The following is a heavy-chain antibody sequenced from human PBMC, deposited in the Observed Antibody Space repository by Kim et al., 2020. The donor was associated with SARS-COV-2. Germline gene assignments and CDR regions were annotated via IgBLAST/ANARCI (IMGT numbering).Heavy chain of an antibody. Sequence: LFYADSVRGRFTISTDNANNSLYLQMDSLRAEDTAVYCCAGDLGYFFDYWGQGSLVTVSS. CDR2: L. J-gene: IGHJ4*02. D-gene: IGHD2-21*01. CDR3: AGDLGYFFDY. V-gene: IGHV3-48*04.